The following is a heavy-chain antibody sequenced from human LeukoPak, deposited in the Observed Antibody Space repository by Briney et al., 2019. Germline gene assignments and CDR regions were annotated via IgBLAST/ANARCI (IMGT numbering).Heavy chain of an antibody. J-gene: IGHJ6*03. CDR3: ARTGHYYYYYYLDV. V-gene: IGHV1-69*01. CDR1: GGTFSDSA. D-gene: IGHD2-8*02. Sequence: SVKVSCKASGGTFSDSAVTWVRQAPGQGLEWMGDIIPIFGTANYAQKFQDRVTISADASSSTAYMELSSLRSEDTAVYYCARTGHYYYYYYLDVWGKGTTVTVSS. CDR2: IIPIFGTA.